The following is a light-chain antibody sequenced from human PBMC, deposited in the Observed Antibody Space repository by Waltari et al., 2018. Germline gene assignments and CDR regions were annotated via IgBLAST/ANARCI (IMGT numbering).Light chain of an antibody. CDR1: SSDISGHDF. Sequence: QSALTQPASVSGSPGQSITISCTGTSSDISGHDFVSWYQQYPGMAPKLIIYEVSNRPSGVSGRFSGSKSGTTASLTISGLQPEDEADYYCTSYTTSTTVLFGGGTKVTVL. CDR3: TSYTTSTTVL. J-gene: IGLJ3*02. V-gene: IGLV2-14*01. CDR2: EVS.